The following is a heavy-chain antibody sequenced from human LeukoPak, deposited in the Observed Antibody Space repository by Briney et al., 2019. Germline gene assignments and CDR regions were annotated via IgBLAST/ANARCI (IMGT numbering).Heavy chain of an antibody. Sequence: SETLSLTCTVSGYSISSGYYWGWIRQPPGKGLEWIGSIYHSGRTYYNPSLKSRVTISVDTSKNQFSLKLSSVTAADTAVYYCARDSYYDFWSGYLTRNWFDPWGQGTLVTVSS. CDR3: ARDSYYDFWSGYLTRNWFDP. CDR1: GYSISSGYY. V-gene: IGHV4-38-2*02. CDR2: IYHSGRT. D-gene: IGHD3-3*01. J-gene: IGHJ5*02.